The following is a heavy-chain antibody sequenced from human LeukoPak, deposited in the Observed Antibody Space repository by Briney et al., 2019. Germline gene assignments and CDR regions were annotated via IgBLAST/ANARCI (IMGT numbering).Heavy chain of an antibody. CDR2: IYHSGST. Sequence: PSETLSLTCAVSGGSISSSNWWSWVRQPPGKGLEWIGEIYHSGSTNYNPSLKSRVTTSVDTSKNQFSLKLRSVTAADTAVYYCATSRSPLGYFDLWGRGTLVTVSS. CDR1: GGSISSSNW. J-gene: IGHJ2*01. CDR3: ATSRSPLGYFDL. D-gene: IGHD6-13*01. V-gene: IGHV4-4*02.